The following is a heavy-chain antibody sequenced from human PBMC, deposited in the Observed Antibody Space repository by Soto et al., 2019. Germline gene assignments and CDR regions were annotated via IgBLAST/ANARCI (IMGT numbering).Heavy chain of an antibody. CDR3: ARADREWLRLGVGGFGY. CDR1: GGSISSYY. J-gene: IGHJ4*02. D-gene: IGHD5-12*01. V-gene: IGHV4-59*01. Sequence: QVQLQESGPGLVKPSETLSLTCTVSGGSISSYYWSWIRQPPGKGLEWIGYIYYSGSTNYNPSLKSRVTISVDTSKNQFSLKLSSVTAADTAVYYCARADREWLRLGVGGFGYWGQGTLVTVSS. CDR2: IYYSGST.